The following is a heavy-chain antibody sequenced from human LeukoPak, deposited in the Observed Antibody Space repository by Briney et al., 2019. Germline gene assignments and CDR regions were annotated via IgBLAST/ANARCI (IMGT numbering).Heavy chain of an antibody. D-gene: IGHD1-26*01. J-gene: IGHJ4*02. CDR2: IYHSGNT. CDR1: GGFITSSRYY. Sequence: SETLSLTCTVSGGFITSSRYYWGWMRQPPGNGLQWIGSIYHSGNTYYNPSLKSRVSISVDTSKNQFSLKLSSVTAADTAVYFCAVATDTGTPLHYSGYWGQGTLVTVSS. V-gene: IGHV4-39*01. CDR3: AVATDTGTPLHYSGY.